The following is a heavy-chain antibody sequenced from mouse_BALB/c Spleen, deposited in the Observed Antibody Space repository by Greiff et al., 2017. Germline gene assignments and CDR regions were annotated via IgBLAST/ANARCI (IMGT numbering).Heavy chain of an antibody. CDR3: AREIYYAWFAY. V-gene: IGHV5-6-5*01. J-gene: IGHJ3*01. CDR2: ISSGGST. CDR1: GFTFSSYA. Sequence: EVQRVESGGGLVKPGGSLKLSCAASGFTFSSYAMSWVRQTPEKRLEWVASISSGGSTYYPDSVKGRFTISRDNARNILYLQMSSLRSEDTAMYYCAREIYYAWFAYWGQGTLVTVSA. D-gene: IGHD2-1*01.